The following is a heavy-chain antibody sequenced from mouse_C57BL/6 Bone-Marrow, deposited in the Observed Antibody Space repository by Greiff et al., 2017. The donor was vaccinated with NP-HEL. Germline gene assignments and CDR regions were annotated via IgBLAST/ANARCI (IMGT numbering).Heavy chain of an antibody. V-gene: IGHV1-69*01. J-gene: IGHJ2*01. CDR1: GYTFTSYW. CDR3: ATTVAPFDY. Sequence: QVQLQQPGAELVMPGASVKLSCKASGYTFTSYWMHWVKQRPGQGLEWIGEIDPSDSYTNYNQKFKGKSTLTVDKSSSTAYMQLSSLTSEDSAVYYCATTVAPFDYWGQGTTLTVSS. D-gene: IGHD1-1*01. CDR2: IDPSDSYT.